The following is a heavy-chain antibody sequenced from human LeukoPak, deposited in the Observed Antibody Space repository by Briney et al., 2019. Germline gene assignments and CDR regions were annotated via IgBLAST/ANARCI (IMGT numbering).Heavy chain of an antibody. CDR1: GFTFSTYV. D-gene: IGHD3-10*01. CDR3: ANLRGSGSSYFDS. J-gene: IGHJ4*02. CDR2: ISASGIGT. V-gene: IGHV3-23*01. Sequence: GGSLRLSCAASGFTFSTYVMSWVRQAPGKGLEWVATISASGIGTYYADSVKGRYTVSRDNSKNTLYLQMNSLRAEDTAVYCCANLRGSGSSYFDSWGQGTLVTVSS.